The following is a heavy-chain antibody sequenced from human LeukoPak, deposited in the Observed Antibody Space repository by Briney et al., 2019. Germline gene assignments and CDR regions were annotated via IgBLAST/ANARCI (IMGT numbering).Heavy chain of an antibody. Sequence: GGSLRLSCAASGFTVSSNYMSWVRQAPGKGLEGVSVIYSGGSTYYADSVKGRFTISRDNSKNTLYLQMNSLRAEDTAVYYCAKAGIGVVGYFDYWGQGTLVTVSS. D-gene: IGHD6-19*01. J-gene: IGHJ4*02. V-gene: IGHV3-53*01. CDR3: AKAGIGVVGYFDY. CDR1: GFTVSSNY. CDR2: IYSGGST.